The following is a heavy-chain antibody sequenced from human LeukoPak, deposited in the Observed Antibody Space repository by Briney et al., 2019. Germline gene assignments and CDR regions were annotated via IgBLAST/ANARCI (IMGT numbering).Heavy chain of an antibody. CDR3: ARSIAGRSLYYYYYMDV. J-gene: IGHJ6*03. D-gene: IGHD6-6*01. CDR1: GGSISSSNW. V-gene: IGHV4-4*02. Sequence: SGTLSLTCAVPGGSISSSNWWSWVRQPPGKGLEWIGEIYHSGSTNYNPSLKSRVTISVDTSKNQFSLKLSSVTAADTAVYYCARSIAGRSLYYYYYMDVWGKGTTVTVSS. CDR2: IYHSGST.